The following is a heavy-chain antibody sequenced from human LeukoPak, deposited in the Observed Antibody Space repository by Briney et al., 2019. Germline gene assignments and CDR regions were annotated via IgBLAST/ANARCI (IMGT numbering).Heavy chain of an antibody. CDR1: GFTFSSYA. CDR2: ISGSGGST. CDR3: AKDRGGAARRGSWFDP. V-gene: IGHV3-23*01. J-gene: IGHJ5*02. D-gene: IGHD6-6*01. Sequence: GGSLRLSCAASGFTFSSYAMSWVRQAPGKGLEWVSAISGSGGSTYYADSVKGRFTISRDNSKNTLYLQMNSLRAEDTAVYYCAKDRGGAARRGSWFDPWGQGTLVTVSS.